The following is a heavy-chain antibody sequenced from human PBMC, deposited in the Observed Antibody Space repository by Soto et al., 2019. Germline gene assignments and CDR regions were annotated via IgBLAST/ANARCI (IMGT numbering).Heavy chain of an antibody. CDR1: GFAPSSYA. J-gene: IGHJ3*01. V-gene: IGHV3-64D*06. D-gene: IGHD2-15*01. CDR3: VKDEGFCTGGNCYSVARGGFDL. Sequence: PGGSLRLSCSASGFAPSSYAMHWVRQAPGKGLEYVSSISSNGISTYYADSVKGRFTISRDNSQNTLYIQMNSLRPDDTALYYCVKDEGFCTGGNCYSVARGGFDLWGQGTMVTVSS. CDR2: ISSNGIST.